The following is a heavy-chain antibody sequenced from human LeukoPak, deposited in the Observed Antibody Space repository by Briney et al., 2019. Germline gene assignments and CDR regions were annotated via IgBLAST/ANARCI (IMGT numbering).Heavy chain of an antibody. CDR1: GGSISSYY. V-gene: IGHV4-59*01. CDR3: ARGGYYYDSSGYFPV. Sequence: SETLSLTCTVSGGSISSYYWSWIRQPPGKGLEWIGYIYYSGSTNYNPSLKSRVTISVDTSKNQFSLKLSSVTAADTGVYYCARGGYYYDSSGYFPVWGQGTMVTVSS. J-gene: IGHJ3*01. CDR2: IYYSGST. D-gene: IGHD3-22*01.